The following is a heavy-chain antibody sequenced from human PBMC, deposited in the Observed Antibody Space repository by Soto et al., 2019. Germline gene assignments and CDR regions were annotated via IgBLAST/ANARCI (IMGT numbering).Heavy chain of an antibody. J-gene: IGHJ6*02. CDR2: ISGYNGNT. V-gene: IGHV1-18*01. Sequence: QVQVVQSGDEVKKPGASVKDSCKASGYTFTTYGFSWVRQAPGQGLEWMRWISGYNGNTKYAEQFQGRVTMTTDTSASTADMELRSLRSDATAVYYCAREGQAPYYNYGMDVWGQGTAVTGSS. CDR3: AREGQAPYYNYGMDV. CDR1: GYTFTTYG.